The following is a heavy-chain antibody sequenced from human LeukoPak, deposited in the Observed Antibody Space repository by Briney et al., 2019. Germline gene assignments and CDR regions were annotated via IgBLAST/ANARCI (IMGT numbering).Heavy chain of an antibody. Sequence: GGSLRLSCAASGFTFNYYAMNWVRQAPGKGLEWVSAILGGGDTTSYADSVKGRFTISRDNSKNTLYLQMNSLRAGDTAVYYCAKEDHYYYYMDVWGKGTTVTVSS. CDR3: AKEDHYYYYMDV. V-gene: IGHV3-23*01. CDR1: GFTFNYYA. CDR2: ILGGGDTT. J-gene: IGHJ6*03.